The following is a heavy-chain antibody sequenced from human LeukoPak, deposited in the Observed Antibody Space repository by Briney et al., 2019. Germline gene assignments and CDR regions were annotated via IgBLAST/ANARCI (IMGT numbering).Heavy chain of an antibody. J-gene: IGHJ3*02. Sequence: ASVKVSCKASGYTFTGYYMHWVRQAPGQGLEWMGWINPNSGGTNYAQKFQGRVTMTRDTSISTAYMELSRLRSDDTAVYYCASGGHGYNWLKAFDIWGQGTMVTVSS. CDR3: ASGGHGYNWLKAFDI. CDR1: GYTFTGYY. D-gene: IGHD5-24*01. V-gene: IGHV1-2*02. CDR2: INPNSGGT.